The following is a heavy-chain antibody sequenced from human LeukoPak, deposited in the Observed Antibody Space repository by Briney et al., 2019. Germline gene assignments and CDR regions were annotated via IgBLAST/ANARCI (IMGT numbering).Heavy chain of an antibody. Sequence: SETLSLTCAVYGGSFSGYYWSWIRQPPGKRLEWIGEINHSGSTNYNPSLKSRVTISVDTSKNQFSLKLSSVTAADTAVYYCARGILYSYGPIYFDYWGQGTLVTVSS. V-gene: IGHV4-34*01. CDR2: INHSGST. CDR3: ARGILYSYGPIYFDY. D-gene: IGHD5-18*01. J-gene: IGHJ4*02. CDR1: GGSFSGYY.